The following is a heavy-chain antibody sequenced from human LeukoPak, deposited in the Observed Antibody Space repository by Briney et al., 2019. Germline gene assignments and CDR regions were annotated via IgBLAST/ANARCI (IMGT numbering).Heavy chain of an antibody. D-gene: IGHD4-23*01. V-gene: IGHV4-34*01. CDR2: INHSGST. CDR3: ARDFGRWLNDGFDY. Sequence: SETLSLTCAVYGGSFSGYYWSWIRQPPGKGLEWIGEINHSGSTNHNPSLKSRVTISVDTSKNQFSLKLSSVTAADTAVYYCARDFGRWLNDGFDYWGQGTLVTVSS. CDR1: GGSFSGYY. J-gene: IGHJ4*02.